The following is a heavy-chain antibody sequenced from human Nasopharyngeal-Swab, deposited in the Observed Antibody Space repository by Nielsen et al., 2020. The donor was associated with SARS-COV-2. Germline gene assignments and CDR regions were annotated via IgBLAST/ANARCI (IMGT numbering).Heavy chain of an antibody. CDR2: INTNTGNP. V-gene: IGHV7-4-1*02. D-gene: IGHD6-13*01. J-gene: IGHJ3*02. Sequence: ASVKVSCKASGYTFTSYAMNWVRQAPGHGLEWMGWINTNTGNPTYAQGFTGRFVFSLDTSGSTAYLQISSLKAEDTGVYYCARDRSWYLEDAFDIWGQGTMVTVSS. CDR3: ARDRSWYLEDAFDI. CDR1: GYTFTSYA.